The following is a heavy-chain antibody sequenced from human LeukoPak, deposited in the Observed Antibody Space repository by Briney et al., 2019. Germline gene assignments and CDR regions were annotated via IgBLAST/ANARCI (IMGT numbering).Heavy chain of an antibody. V-gene: IGHV4-4*07. CDR1: GGSISSYY. J-gene: IGHJ5*02. CDR2: IYTSGST. D-gene: IGHD5-12*01. Sequence: SETQSLTCTVSGGSISSYYWSWIRQPAGKGLEWIGRIYTSGSTNYNPSLKSRVTMSVDTSKNQFSLKLSSVTAADTAVYYCARDQLQGGYLNWFDPWGQGTLVTVSS. CDR3: ARDQLQGGYLNWFDP.